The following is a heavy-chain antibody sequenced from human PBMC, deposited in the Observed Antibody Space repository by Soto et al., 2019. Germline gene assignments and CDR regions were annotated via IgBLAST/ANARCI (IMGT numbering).Heavy chain of an antibody. CDR3: ATTYSYVLDV. CDR2: SKNKANSYIT. CDR1: GFTFSDHY. J-gene: IGHJ6*02. Sequence: EVQLVESGGGLVRPGGSLRLSCAASGFTFSDHYMDWVRQAPGKGLEWVGRSKNKANSYITEYAASVKGRFTISRDDSKNSLHLQMNSLKTEDTAVYYCATTYSYVLDVWGQGTTVTVSS. V-gene: IGHV3-72*01.